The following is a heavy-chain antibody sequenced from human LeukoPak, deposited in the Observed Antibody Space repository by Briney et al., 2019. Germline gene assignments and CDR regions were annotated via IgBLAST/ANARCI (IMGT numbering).Heavy chain of an antibody. V-gene: IGHV5-51*01. D-gene: IGHD5-24*01. Sequence: GESLKTSCKASGYNFTKFWIGWVRQMPGKGLEWMGIIYPGDSVTRYSPSFEGQVTISADKSISTAYLRWRSLKASDTAMYYCARGGGHGYSFVYWGQRTLVTVSS. CDR3: ARGGGHGYSFVY. J-gene: IGHJ4*02. CDR2: IYPGDSVT. CDR1: GYNFTKFW.